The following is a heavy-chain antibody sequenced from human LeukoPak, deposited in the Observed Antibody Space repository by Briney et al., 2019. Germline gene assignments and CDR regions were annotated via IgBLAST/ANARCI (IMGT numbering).Heavy chain of an antibody. CDR3: ARDWGFDAFDI. J-gene: IGHJ3*02. D-gene: IGHD7-27*01. CDR2: IKHDGSEK. Sequence: GGSLRLSCAASGFRFSRNWMSWVRPAPGKGLEWVANIKHDGSEKYYVDSVKGRFTISRDNAKNSLYLQMNSLRAEDTAVYYCARDWGFDAFDIWGQGTMVTVSS. V-gene: IGHV3-7*01. CDR1: GFRFSRNW.